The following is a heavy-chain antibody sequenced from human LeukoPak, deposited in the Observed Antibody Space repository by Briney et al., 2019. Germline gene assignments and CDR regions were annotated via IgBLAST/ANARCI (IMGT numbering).Heavy chain of an antibody. CDR3: ATSSRTYSSTDY. CDR2: IIPILGSA. V-gene: IGHV1-69*11. J-gene: IGHJ4*02. Sequence: GASVKVSCKASGGTFSSYAISWVRQAPGQGLEWMRWIIPILGSANYAQSFQGRVTMTADESTSTAYMELSSLRSEDTAVYYCATSSRTYSSTDYWGQGTLVTVSS. D-gene: IGHD6-13*01. CDR1: GGTFSSYA.